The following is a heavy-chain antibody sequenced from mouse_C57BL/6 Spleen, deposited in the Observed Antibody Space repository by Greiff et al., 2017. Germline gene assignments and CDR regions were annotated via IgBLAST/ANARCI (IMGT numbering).Heavy chain of an antibody. J-gene: IGHJ2*01. CDR2: IRLKSDNYAT. CDR3: TTFLFDY. V-gene: IGHV6-3*01. CDR1: GFTFSNYW. Sequence: EVQRVESGGGLVQPGGSMKLSCVASGFTFSNYWMNWVRQSPEKGLEWVAQIRLKSDNYATHYAVSVKGRFTISRDDSKSSVYLQMNNLRAEDTGIYYCTTFLFDYWGQGTTLTVSS.